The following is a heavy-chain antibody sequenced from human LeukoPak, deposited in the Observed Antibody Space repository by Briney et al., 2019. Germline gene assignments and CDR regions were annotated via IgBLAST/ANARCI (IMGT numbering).Heavy chain of an antibody. V-gene: IGHV3-30-3*01. D-gene: IGHD3-3*01. CDR1: GFTFSSYA. CDR3: ARGYDFWSGDNDAFDI. CDR2: ISYDGSNK. Sequence: GGSLRLSCAASGFTFSSYAMHWVRQAPGKGLEWVAVISYDGSNKYYADSVKGRFTISRDNSKNTLYLQMNSLRAEGTAVYYCARGYDFWSGDNDAFDIWGQGTMVTVSS. J-gene: IGHJ3*02.